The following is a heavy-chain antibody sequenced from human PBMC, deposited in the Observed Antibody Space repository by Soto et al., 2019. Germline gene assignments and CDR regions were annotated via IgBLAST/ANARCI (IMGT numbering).Heavy chain of an antibody. D-gene: IGHD3-16*02. CDR1: GYTFTSYG. J-gene: IGHJ4*02. CDR2: ISAYNGNT. Sequence: VKVSCKASGYTFTSYGISWVRQAPGQGLEWMGWISAYNGNTNYAQKLQGRATMTTDTSTSTAYMELRSLRSDDTAVYYCAREVLGDYIWGSYRLGPIDYWGQGTLVTVSS. CDR3: AREVLGDYIWGSYRLGPIDY. V-gene: IGHV1-18*01.